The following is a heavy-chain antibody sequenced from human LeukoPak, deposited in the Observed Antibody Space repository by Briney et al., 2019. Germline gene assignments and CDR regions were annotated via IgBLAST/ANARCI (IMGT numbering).Heavy chain of an antibody. D-gene: IGHD6-13*01. Sequence: GGSLRLSCAASGFTVSTDYMSWVRQAPGKGLEWVSVIYSGGSTYYADSVKGRFTISRDNSKNTLYLQMNSLRAEETAVYYCARASIAAAGYYFDYWGQGTLVTVSS. CDR1: GFTVSTDY. J-gene: IGHJ4*02. CDR3: ARASIAAAGYYFDY. CDR2: IYSGGST. V-gene: IGHV3-66*01.